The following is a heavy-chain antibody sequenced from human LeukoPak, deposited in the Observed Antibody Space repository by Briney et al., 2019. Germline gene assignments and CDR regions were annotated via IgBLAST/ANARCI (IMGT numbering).Heavy chain of an antibody. V-gene: IGHV4-39*01. CDR3: AGWFIDLSYFDY. J-gene: IGHJ4*02. Sequence: SETLSLTCTVSGGSINSRSYYWGWIRQPAGKGLEWIGSIYYSGSTYYNPSFKSRATLSIDTSKTQFSLKLSSVTAADTAVYYCAGWFIDLSYFDYWGLGTLVTVSS. D-gene: IGHD3-10*01. CDR2: IYYSGST. CDR1: GGSINSRSYY.